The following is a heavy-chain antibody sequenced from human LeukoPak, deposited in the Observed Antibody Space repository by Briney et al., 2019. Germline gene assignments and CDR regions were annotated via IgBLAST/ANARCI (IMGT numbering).Heavy chain of an antibody. Sequence: SETLSLTCTVSGGSISSGDYYWSWIRQPPGKGLEWIGYIYYSGSTNYNPSLKSRVTISVDTSKNQFSLKLSSVTAADTAVYYCAREGVVAATFYGMDVWGQGTTVTVSS. CDR1: GGSISSGDYY. CDR3: AREGVVAATFYGMDV. D-gene: IGHD2-15*01. CDR2: IYYSGST. J-gene: IGHJ6*02. V-gene: IGHV4-61*08.